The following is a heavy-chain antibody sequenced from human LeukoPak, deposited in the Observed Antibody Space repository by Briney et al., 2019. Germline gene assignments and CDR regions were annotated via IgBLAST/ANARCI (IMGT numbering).Heavy chain of an antibody. CDR1: GFTFSSYA. D-gene: IGHD3-3*01. CDR3: AKDTYDFLYYYYYVDV. Sequence: GGSLRLSCAASGFTFSSYAMSWVRQAPGKGLEWVSAISGSGGSTYYADSVKGRFTISRDNSKNTLYLQMNSLRAEDTAVYYCAKDTYDFLYYYYYVDVWGKGTTVTVSS. CDR2: ISGSGGST. J-gene: IGHJ6*03. V-gene: IGHV3-23*01.